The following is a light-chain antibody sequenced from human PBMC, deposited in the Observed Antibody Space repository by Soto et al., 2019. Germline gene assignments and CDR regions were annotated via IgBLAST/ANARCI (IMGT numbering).Light chain of an antibody. CDR2: DAS. CDR1: QTIGRY. CDR3: HQRTNWPIT. Sequence: ETVLTQSPASLSLSPGERATLSCRASQTIGRYLAWYQQKPGQAPRLLIYDASNRATGIPARFSGSGSGTDFTLTISSLEPEDFAVYYCHQRTNWPITFGQGTRLEIK. J-gene: IGKJ5*01. V-gene: IGKV3-11*01.